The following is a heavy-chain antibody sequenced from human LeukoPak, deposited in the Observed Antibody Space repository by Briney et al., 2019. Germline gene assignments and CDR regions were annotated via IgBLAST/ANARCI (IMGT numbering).Heavy chain of an antibody. CDR3: ARHPWAGYCSGGSCYFYMDV. V-gene: IGHV4-34*01. CDR2: INHSGST. Sequence: SETLSLTCAVYGGSFSGYYWSWIRQPPGKGLEWIGEINHSGSTNYNPSLKSRVTISVDTSKNQFSLKLSSVTAADTAVYYCARHPWAGYCSGGSCYFYMDVWGKGTTVTVSS. CDR1: GGSFSGYY. D-gene: IGHD2-15*01. J-gene: IGHJ6*03.